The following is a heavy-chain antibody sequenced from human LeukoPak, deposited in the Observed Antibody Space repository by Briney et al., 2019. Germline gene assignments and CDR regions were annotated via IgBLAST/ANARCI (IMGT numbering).Heavy chain of an antibody. V-gene: IGHV3-23*01. CDR2: ISGGDTT. J-gene: IGHJ4*02. CDR1: GFTFSSYA. Sequence: GGSLRLSCATSGFTFSSYAMIWVRQAPGKGLEWVSFISGGDTTHHADSVKGRFTISRDNSRNTLYLQMNSLRAEDTAVYYCARDRGYSYGLDYWGQGTLVTVSS. D-gene: IGHD5-18*01. CDR3: ARDRGYSYGLDY.